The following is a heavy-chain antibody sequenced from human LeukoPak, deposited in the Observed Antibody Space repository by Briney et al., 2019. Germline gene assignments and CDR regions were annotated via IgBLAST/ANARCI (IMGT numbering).Heavy chain of an antibody. CDR3: ARTRYYYNSRSYGAPYYFDY. V-gene: IGHV4-4*02. D-gene: IGHD3-10*01. J-gene: IGHJ4*02. CDR2: IYHSGST. Sequence: PSGTLSLTCAVSGGSISSSNWWSWVRQPPGKGLESNGEIYHSGSTNYNPSLKSRVTISVDTSKNQFSLKLSSVTAADTAVYYCARTRYYYNSRSYGAPYYFDYWGQGTLVTVSS. CDR1: GGSISSSNW.